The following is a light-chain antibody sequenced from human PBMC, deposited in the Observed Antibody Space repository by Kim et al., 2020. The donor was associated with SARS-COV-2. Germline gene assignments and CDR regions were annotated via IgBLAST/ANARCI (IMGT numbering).Light chain of an antibody. CDR1: SLRSYY. V-gene: IGLV3-19*01. CDR2: GKN. Sequence: SSELTQDPAVSVALGQTVMITCQGDSLRSYYASWYQQKPGQAPVLVIYGKNNRPSGIPDRFSRSSSGNTASLTITGAQAEDEADYYCNSRDSSGNHLEVFGTGTKVTVL. J-gene: IGLJ1*01. CDR3: NSRDSSGNHLEV.